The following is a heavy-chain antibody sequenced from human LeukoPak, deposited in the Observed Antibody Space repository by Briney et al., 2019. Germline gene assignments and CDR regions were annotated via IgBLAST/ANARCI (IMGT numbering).Heavy chain of an antibody. Sequence: SETLSLTCAVYGGSFSGYYWSWIRQPPGKGPEWIGEIDHNGGTNYNPSLKSRVTTSLDTSKNQFSLKLSSVTAAGTAVYYCASVGRGTTGGFDPWGQGTLVTVSS. V-gene: IGHV4-34*01. CDR3: ASVGRGTTGGFDP. D-gene: IGHD2-15*01. CDR2: IDHNGGT. J-gene: IGHJ5*02. CDR1: GGSFSGYY.